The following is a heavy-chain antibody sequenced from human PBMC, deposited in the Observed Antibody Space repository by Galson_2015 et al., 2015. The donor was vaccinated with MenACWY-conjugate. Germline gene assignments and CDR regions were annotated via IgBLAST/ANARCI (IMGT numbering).Heavy chain of an antibody. D-gene: IGHD3-22*01. V-gene: IGHV3-23*01. CDR3: ALSRYDSKLHVGAFDI. Sequence: SLRLSCAASGFTFSSYAMSWVRQAPGKGLEWVSAISGSGGSTYYADSVKGRFTISRDNSKNTLYLQMNSLRAEDTAVYYCALSRYDSKLHVGAFDIWGQGTMVTVSS. CDR2: ISGSGGST. CDR1: GFTFSSYA. J-gene: IGHJ3*02.